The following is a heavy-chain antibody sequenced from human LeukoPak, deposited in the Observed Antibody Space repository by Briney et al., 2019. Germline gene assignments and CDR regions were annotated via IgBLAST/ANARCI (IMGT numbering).Heavy chain of an antibody. J-gene: IGHJ4*02. CDR3: ARDEYYYDSSGYPQSSGY. CDR1: GYTFTSYG. CDR2: ISAYNGNT. V-gene: IGHV1-18*01. Sequence: ASVKVSCKASGYTFTSYGISWVRQAPGQGLEWMGWISAYNGNTNYAQKLQGRITMTTDTSTSTAYMELRSLRSDDTAVYYCARDEYYYDSSGYPQSSGYWGQGTLVTVSS. D-gene: IGHD3-22*01.